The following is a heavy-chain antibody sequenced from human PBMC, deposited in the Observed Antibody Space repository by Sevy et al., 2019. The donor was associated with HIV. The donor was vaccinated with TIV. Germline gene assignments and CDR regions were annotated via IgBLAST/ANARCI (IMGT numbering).Heavy chain of an antibody. J-gene: IGHJ4*02. V-gene: IGHV3-48*03. D-gene: IGHD3-10*02. CDR3: TNYVHY. CDR1: GFTFNIYE. CDR2: ISSSFTNI. Sequence: GGSLRLSCVASGFTFNIYEMNWVRQAPGQGLEWVSYISSSFTNIYYADSVKGRFTISRDNAKNSLYLQMNSLRAEDTGEYYCTNYVHYWGQGTLVTVSS.